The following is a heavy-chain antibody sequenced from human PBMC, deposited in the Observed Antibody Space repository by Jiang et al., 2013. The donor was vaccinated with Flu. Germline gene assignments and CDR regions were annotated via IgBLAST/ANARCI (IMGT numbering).Heavy chain of an antibody. D-gene: IGHD3-22*01. CDR3: ARVPFESSGPWYFDL. V-gene: IGHV4-59*01. J-gene: IGHJ2*01. Sequence: KSRVTISVDTSKNQFSLKLSSVTAADTAVYFCARVPFESSGPWYFDLWGRGTLVTVSS.